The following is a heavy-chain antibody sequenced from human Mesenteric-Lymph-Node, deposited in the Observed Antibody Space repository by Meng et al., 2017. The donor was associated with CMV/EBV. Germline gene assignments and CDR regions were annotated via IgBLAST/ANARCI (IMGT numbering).Heavy chain of an antibody. CDR3: ARGYNWNYPADY. Sequence: SVKVSCKASGGTFSSYAISWVRQAPGQGLEWMGGIIPILGIANYAQKFQGRVTMTRDTSISTAYMELSRLRSDDTAVYYCARGYNWNYPADYWGQGTLVTVSS. CDR2: IIPILGIA. CDR1: GGTFSSYA. J-gene: IGHJ4*02. V-gene: IGHV1-69*10. D-gene: IGHD1-7*01.